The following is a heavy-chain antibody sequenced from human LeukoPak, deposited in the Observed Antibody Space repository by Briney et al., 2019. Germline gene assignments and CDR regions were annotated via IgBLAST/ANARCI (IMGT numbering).Heavy chain of an antibody. D-gene: IGHD2-2*02. CDR1: GYTFTGYY. CDR3: ARELIVVVPAAIASWEKEFDY. J-gene: IGHJ4*02. Sequence: ASVKVSCKASGYTFTGYYMHWVRQAPGQGLEWMGWINPNSGGTNYAQKFQGRVTMTRDTSTSTVYMELSSLRSEDTAVYCCARELIVVVPAAIASWEKEFDYWGQGTLVTVSS. V-gene: IGHV1-2*02. CDR2: INPNSGGT.